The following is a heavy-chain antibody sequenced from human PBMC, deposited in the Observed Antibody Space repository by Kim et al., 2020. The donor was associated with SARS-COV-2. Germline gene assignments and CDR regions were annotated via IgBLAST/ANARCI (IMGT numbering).Heavy chain of an antibody. CDR3: ARVDTAMVIIFDY. V-gene: IGHV4-39*01. D-gene: IGHD5-18*01. J-gene: IGHJ4*02. Sequence: YNPSRKGRVTVSVDTSENRFSLKLSSVTAADTAVYYCARVDTAMVIIFDYWGQGTLVTVSS.